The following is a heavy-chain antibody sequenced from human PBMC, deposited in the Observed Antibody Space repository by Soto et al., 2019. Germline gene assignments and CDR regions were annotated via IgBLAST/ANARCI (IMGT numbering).Heavy chain of an antibody. CDR3: ARLPLSGVTIDY. Sequence: PSETLSLTCTVSGGSISSYYWSWIRQPPGKGLEWIGEIYYSGSTNYNPSLKSRVTISVDKSKNQFSLKLSSVTAADTAVYYCARLPLSGVTIDYWGQGTLVTVSS. J-gene: IGHJ4*02. V-gene: IGHV4-59*12. CDR1: GGSISSYY. CDR2: IYYSGST. D-gene: IGHD3-10*01.